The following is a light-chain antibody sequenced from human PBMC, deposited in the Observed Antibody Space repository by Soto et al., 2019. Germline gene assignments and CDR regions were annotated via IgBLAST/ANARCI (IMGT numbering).Light chain of an antibody. CDR3: QQYGSSPGLT. CDR2: GAS. V-gene: IGKV3-20*01. Sequence: EIVLTQSPGTLSLSPGERATLSCRASQSVSSSYLAWYQQKPGQAPRLLIYGASIRTTGISDRFSGSGAGTDFTLTISRLEPEDFAVYYCQQYGSSPGLTFGGGTKVEIK. J-gene: IGKJ4*01. CDR1: QSVSSSY.